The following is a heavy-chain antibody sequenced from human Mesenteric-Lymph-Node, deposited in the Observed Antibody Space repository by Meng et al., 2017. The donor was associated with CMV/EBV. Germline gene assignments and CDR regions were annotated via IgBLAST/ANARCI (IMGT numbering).Heavy chain of an antibody. D-gene: IGHD3-3*01. Sequence: SETLSPTCTVSGGSVISNSYYWGWIRQPPGKGLEWIVSIYYIGSTYYNPSLKSRVTISVDTSKNQLSLKLNSVTAADTAVYFCARDSLDYAVWSGLDNWGQGTLVTVSS. CDR1: GGSVISNSYY. CDR2: IYYIGST. J-gene: IGHJ4*02. V-gene: IGHV4-39*02. CDR3: ARDSLDYAVWSGLDN.